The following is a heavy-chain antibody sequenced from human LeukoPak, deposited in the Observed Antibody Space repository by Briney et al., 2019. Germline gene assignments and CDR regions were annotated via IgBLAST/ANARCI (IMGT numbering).Heavy chain of an antibody. Sequence: GRSLRLSCTASGFTFGDYAMSWFRQAPGKGLEWVGFIRSKAYGGTTEYAASVKGRFTISRDDSKSIAYLQMNSLKTEDTAVYYCTRSTSNNVDTAARWFDPWGQGTLVTVSS. D-gene: IGHD5-18*01. CDR3: TRSTSNNVDTAARWFDP. V-gene: IGHV3-49*03. CDR1: GFTFGDYA. J-gene: IGHJ5*02. CDR2: IRSKAYGGTT.